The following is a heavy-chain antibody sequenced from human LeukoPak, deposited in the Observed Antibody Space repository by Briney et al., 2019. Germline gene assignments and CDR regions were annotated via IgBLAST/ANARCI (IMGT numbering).Heavy chain of an antibody. V-gene: IGHV1-69*13. CDR1: GGTFSSYA. CDR3: ARARSGPTVTTHNWFDP. Sequence: ASVKVSCKASGGTFSSYAISWVRQAPGQGLEWMGGIIPIFGTANYAQKFQGRVTITADESTSTAYMELSSLRSEDTAVYYCARARSGPTVTTHNWFDPWGQGTLVTVFS. CDR2: IIPIFGTA. D-gene: IGHD4-17*01. J-gene: IGHJ5*02.